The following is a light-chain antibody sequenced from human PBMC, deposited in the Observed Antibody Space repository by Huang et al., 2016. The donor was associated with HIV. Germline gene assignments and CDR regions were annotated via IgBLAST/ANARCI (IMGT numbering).Light chain of an antibody. J-gene: IGKJ3*01. CDR2: GAS. V-gene: IGKV3-15*01. Sequence: EIVMTQSPATLSVSPGDRATLSCRSSQSVTGNLAWDQHKPGQPPRLLIYGASTRAAGAAARFSASGSGTEFTLTINSLQSEEFAVYYCQQYNKWPRTFGPGTKVDVK. CDR1: QSVTGN. CDR3: QQYNKWPRT.